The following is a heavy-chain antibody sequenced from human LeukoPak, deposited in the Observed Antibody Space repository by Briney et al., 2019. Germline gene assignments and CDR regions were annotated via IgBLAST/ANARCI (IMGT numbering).Heavy chain of an antibody. J-gene: IGHJ4*02. V-gene: IGHV4-59*01. Sequence: PSETLSLTCTVSGGSISSYYWSWIRQPPGKGLEWIGYVYYSGSTNYNPSLKSRVTISVDTSKYQFSLKLSSVTAADTAVYYCARETMVRGVITDDYWGQGTLVAVSS. CDR1: GGSISSYY. CDR3: ARETMVRGVITDDY. CDR2: VYYSGST. D-gene: IGHD3-10*01.